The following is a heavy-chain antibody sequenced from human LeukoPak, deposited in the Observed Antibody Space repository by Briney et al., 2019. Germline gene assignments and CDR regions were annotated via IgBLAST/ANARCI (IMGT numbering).Heavy chain of an antibody. V-gene: IGHV3-72*01. CDR3: ATHAGMAAAGRVFDY. CDR1: GLTFSDHY. D-gene: IGHD6-13*01. Sequence: GGSLRLSCAASGLTFSDHYMEWVRQAPGKGLEWIGRTRNKPNSYTTEYAASVEGRFTISRDDSRNSLYLQMNSLKTEDTAVYYCATHAGMAAAGRVFDYWGRGTLVTVSS. CDR2: TRNKPNSYTT. J-gene: IGHJ4*02.